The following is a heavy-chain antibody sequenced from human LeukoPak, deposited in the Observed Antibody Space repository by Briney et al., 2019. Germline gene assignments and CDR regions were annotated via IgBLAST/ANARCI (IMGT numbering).Heavy chain of an antibody. D-gene: IGHD1-26*01. CDR3: AVQDSWELLY. Sequence: GASVKVSCKASGGTFSSYAISWVRQAPGQGLEWKGRIIPILGIANYAQKFQGRVTITADKSTSTAYMELSSLRSEDTAVYYCAVQDSWELLYWGQGTLVTVSS. CDR1: GGTFSSYA. CDR2: IIPILGIA. V-gene: IGHV1-69*04. J-gene: IGHJ4*02.